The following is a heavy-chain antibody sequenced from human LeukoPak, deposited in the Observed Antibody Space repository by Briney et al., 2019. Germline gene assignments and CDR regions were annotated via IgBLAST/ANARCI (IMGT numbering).Heavy chain of an antibody. CDR1: GFTFSSYS. J-gene: IGHJ4*02. Sequence: GGSLRLSCAASGFTFSSYSMNWVRQAPGKGLEWVSSISSSSSYIYYADSVKGRFTISRDNAKNSLYLQMNSLRAEDTAVYYCAKRIRSRDSSGYYYDYWGQGTLVTVSS. D-gene: IGHD3-22*01. CDR3: AKRIRSRDSSGYYYDY. V-gene: IGHV3-21*04. CDR2: ISSSSSYI.